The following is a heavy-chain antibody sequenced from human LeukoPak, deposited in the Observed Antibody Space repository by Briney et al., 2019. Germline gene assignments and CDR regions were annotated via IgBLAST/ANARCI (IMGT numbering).Heavy chain of an antibody. J-gene: IGHJ4*02. D-gene: IGHD3-22*01. CDR2: ISDGGST. Sequence: SEILSLTCVVSGGSLSTHHWSWIRQSPGRGLEWIGYISDGGSTNYNPSLKSRVTISVDTSKNQFSLMLSSVTAADTAVYYCARGYDSSAYYPFNYWGQGTLVTVSS. CDR1: GGSLSTHH. V-gene: IGHV4-59*11. CDR3: ARGYDSSAYYPFNY.